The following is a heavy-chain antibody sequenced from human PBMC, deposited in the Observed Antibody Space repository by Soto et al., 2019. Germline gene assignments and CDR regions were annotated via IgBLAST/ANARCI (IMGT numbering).Heavy chain of an antibody. V-gene: IGHV4-59*06. J-gene: IGHJ4*02. CDR2: IYYSGST. D-gene: IGHD3-10*01. CDR1: GGSISSYY. Sequence: PSETLSLTCTVAGGSISSYYLSWIRQPPGKGLEWIGNIYYSGSTYYNPSLKSRVTISVDTSKKQFPLKLSSVTAADTAVYYCASRKSSPYFDYWGQGTLVTVSS. CDR3: ASRKSSPYFDY.